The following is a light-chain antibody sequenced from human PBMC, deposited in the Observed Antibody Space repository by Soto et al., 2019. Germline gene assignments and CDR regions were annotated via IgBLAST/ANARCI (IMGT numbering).Light chain of an antibody. CDR1: SSDVGGYNY. Sequence: QSALTQPPSASGSPGQSVAISCTGTSSDVGGYNYVSWYQQHPGKAPKLMIYEVNKRPSGVPDRFSGSKSVNSASLTVSGLQADDEADYYCSSYAGSSTVFGTGTKLTVL. J-gene: IGLJ1*01. V-gene: IGLV2-8*01. CDR3: SSYAGSSTV. CDR2: EVN.